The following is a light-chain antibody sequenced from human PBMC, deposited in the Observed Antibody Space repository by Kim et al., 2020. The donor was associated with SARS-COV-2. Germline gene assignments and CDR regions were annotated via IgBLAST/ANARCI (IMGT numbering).Light chain of an antibody. Sequence: EIVLTQSPGTLSLSPGERATLSCRASQSVSSSYLAWYQQKPGQAPRLLIYGASSRATGIPDRFSGSGSGTDFTLTISRLEPEDFAVYYCQQYGSSPLTFAQGTKLEI. CDR2: GAS. V-gene: IGKV3-20*01. J-gene: IGKJ2*01. CDR3: QQYGSSPLT. CDR1: QSVSSSY.